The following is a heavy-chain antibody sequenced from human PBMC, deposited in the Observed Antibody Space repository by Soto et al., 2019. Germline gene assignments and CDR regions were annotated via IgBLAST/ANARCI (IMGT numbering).Heavy chain of an antibody. Sequence: PSETLSLTCTVSGGSISSGDYYWSWIRQPPGKGLEWIGYIYYSGSTYYNPSLKSRVTISVDTSKNQFSLKLSSVTAADTAVYYCARVNAVRGLSPYYFDYSGQGTLVTLSS. V-gene: IGHV4-30-4*01. CDR2: IYYSGST. CDR3: ARVNAVRGLSPYYFDY. D-gene: IGHD3-10*02. J-gene: IGHJ4*02. CDR1: GGSISSGDYY.